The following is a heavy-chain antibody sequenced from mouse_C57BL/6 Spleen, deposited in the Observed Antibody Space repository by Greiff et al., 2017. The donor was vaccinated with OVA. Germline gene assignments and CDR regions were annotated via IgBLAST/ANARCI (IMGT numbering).Heavy chain of an antibody. Sequence: VQLKESGPELVKPGASVKIPCKASGYTFTDYNMDWVKQSHGKSLEWIGDINPNNGGTIYNQKFKGKATLTVDKSSSTAYMELRSLTSEDTAVYYCARWRYDYDGFAYWGQGTLVTVSA. CDR3: ARWRYDYDGFAY. CDR2: INPNNGGT. V-gene: IGHV1-18*01. D-gene: IGHD2-4*01. CDR1: GYTFTDYN. J-gene: IGHJ3*01.